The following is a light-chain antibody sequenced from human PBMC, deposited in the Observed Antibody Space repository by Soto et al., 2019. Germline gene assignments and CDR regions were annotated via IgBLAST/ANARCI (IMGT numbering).Light chain of an antibody. J-gene: IGKJ1*01. CDR1: QGISNY. V-gene: IGKV1-27*01. CDR2: AAS. Sequence: DIQMTQSPSSLSASVGDRVNITCRASQGISNYVAWYQQKPGKVPKLLIYAASTLQSAVPSRFSGSGSGTDFTLTISSLHPEDVATYYCQKYNSAPRTFGQGTKVYSK. CDR3: QKYNSAPRT.